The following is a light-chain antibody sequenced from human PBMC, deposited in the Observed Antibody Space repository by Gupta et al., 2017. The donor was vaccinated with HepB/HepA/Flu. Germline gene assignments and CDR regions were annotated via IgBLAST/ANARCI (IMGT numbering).Light chain of an antibody. CDR1: QNINNY. CDR3: QRTYTAPHT. V-gene: IGKV1-39*01. CDR2: SAS. J-gene: IGKJ2*01. Sequence: DIQMTQSPSSLSASVGERVTITCRASQNINNYVNWYQQLPGKAPKLLIHSASSLQSGVPPRFSGGGFGTDFSLTISNLQPEDFATYYCQRTYTAPHTFGQGTVL.